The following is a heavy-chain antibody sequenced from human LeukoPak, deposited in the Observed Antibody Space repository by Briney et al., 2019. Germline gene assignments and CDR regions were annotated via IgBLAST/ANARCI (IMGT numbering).Heavy chain of an antibody. Sequence: GGSLRLSCVASGFTFHNYEMNWVRQAPGKGLEWVSVIYSSGSTYYADSVKGRFTISRDNSKNTLYLQMNSLRAEDTAVYYCARVRYGSGSYVNWFDPWGQGTLVTVSS. CDR3: ARVRYGSGSYVNWFDP. J-gene: IGHJ5*02. D-gene: IGHD3-10*01. CDR1: GFTFHNYE. V-gene: IGHV3-66*01. CDR2: IYSSGST.